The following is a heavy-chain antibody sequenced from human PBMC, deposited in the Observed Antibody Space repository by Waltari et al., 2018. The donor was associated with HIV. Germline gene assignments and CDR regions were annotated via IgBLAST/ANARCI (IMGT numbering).Heavy chain of an antibody. CDR3: ARTTFGEQWLVPGWFDP. CDR2: ISVYNGNT. Sequence: QVQLVQSGAEVKKPGASVKVSCKASGYTFTTYGISCARQAPGQGLEWMGWISVYNGNTNYAQKRQGRVTMTTDTSTSTAYMGLRGLRSDDTAVYYCARTTFGEQWLVPGWFDPWGQGTLVTVSS. D-gene: IGHD6-19*01. V-gene: IGHV1-18*01. CDR1: GYTFTTYG. J-gene: IGHJ5*02.